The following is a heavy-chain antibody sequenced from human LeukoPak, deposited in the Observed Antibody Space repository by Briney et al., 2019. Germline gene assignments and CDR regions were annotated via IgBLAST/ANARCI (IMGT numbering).Heavy chain of an antibody. CDR3: TRDLDFYDSSGYYVPALDY. J-gene: IGHJ4*02. CDR1: GFTFGDYA. CDR2: IRSKAYGGTT. D-gene: IGHD3-22*01. V-gene: IGHV3-49*03. Sequence: GGSLRLSCTASGFTFGDYAMSWFRQAPGKGLEWVGFIRSKAYGGTTEYAASVKGRFTISRDDSKSIAYLQMNSLKTEDTAVYYSTRDLDFYDSSGYYVPALDYWGQGTLVTVSS.